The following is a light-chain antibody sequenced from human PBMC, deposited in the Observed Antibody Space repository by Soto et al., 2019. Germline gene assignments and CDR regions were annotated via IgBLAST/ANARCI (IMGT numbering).Light chain of an antibody. CDR3: QHYSFYPLA. Sequence: DIQMTQSPSTLSASVGDRVTSTCRASQSLSIWLAWYQQKPGKAPKLLISKASNLESGVPSRFSGGGSGTEFTLTISTLQPDDSATYYCQHYSFYPLAFGGGTKVEIK. CDR2: KAS. V-gene: IGKV1-5*03. CDR1: QSLSIW. J-gene: IGKJ4*01.